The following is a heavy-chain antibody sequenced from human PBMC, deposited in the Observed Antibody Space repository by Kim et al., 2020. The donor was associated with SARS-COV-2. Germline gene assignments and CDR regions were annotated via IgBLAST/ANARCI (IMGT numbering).Heavy chain of an antibody. CDR2: FDPEDGET. CDR3: ATLAVAGTWFWYFDL. CDR1: GYTLTELS. Sequence: ASVKVSCKVSGYTLTELSMHWVRQAPGKGLEWMGGFDPEDGETIYAQKFQGRVTMTEDTSTDTAYMELSSLRSEDTAVYYCATLAVAGTWFWYFDLWGRGTLVTVSS. V-gene: IGHV1-24*01. J-gene: IGHJ2*01. D-gene: IGHD6-19*01.